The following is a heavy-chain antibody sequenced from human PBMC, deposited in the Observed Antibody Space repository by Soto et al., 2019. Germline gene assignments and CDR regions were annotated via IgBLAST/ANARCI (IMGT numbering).Heavy chain of an antibody. Sequence: QVQLVESGGGVVQPGRSLRLSCAASRFTFSSYGMHWVRQTPGKGLEWVAVIWYDGSNKYYADSVKGRFTISRDNSKNTLYLQMNCLRDEHTAVYYCARDQGLNYVWPYAMDVWGQGTTVIVSS. CDR1: RFTFSSYG. V-gene: IGHV3-33*01. J-gene: IGHJ6*02. CDR3: ARDQGLNYVWPYAMDV. D-gene: IGHD3-16*01. CDR2: IWYDGSNK.